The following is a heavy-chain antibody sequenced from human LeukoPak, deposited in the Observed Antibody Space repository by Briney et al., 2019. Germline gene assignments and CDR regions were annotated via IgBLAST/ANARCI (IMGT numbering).Heavy chain of an antibody. Sequence: ESGPTLAIPTKTSRLTCTFCGYSLSTSGVGVGWIREPPGKTLEWGALIYWNDVKRYSPSLKSRLTSTYATYKNNVDGTNTNMDPVDTATYYFAHRLANESSGYYPWGQGTLATVSS. CDR1: GYSLSTSGVG. D-gene: IGHD3-22*01. CDR2: IYWNDVK. CDR3: AHRLANESSGYYP. V-gene: IGHV2-5*01. J-gene: IGHJ5*02.